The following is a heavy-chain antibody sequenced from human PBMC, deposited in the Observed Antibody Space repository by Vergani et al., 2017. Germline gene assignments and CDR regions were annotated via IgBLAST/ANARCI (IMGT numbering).Heavy chain of an antibody. CDR1: GGSISSYY. Sequence: QVQLQESGPGLVKPSETLSLTCTVSGGSISSYYWSWIRQPPGKGLEWIGYIYYSGSTNYNPSLKSRVTISVDTSKNQFSLKLSSVTAADTAVHYCARQQGSSSGWYRLDYWGQGTLVTVSS. CDR2: IYYSGST. D-gene: IGHD6-19*01. CDR3: ARQQGSSSGWYRLDY. J-gene: IGHJ4*02. V-gene: IGHV4-59*08.